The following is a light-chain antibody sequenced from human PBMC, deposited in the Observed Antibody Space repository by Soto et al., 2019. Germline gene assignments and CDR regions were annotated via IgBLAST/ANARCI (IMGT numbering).Light chain of an antibody. V-gene: IGLV2-14*01. CDR3: SSYTSTSTWV. Sequence: QTVVTQPASVSGSPGRSITISCTGTSSDVGGYDFVSWFQQHPGKAPKLRIYNVNNRPSGVSNRFSGSKSGNTASLTISGLQAEDEADYYCSSYTSTSTWVFGGGTKLTVL. J-gene: IGLJ2*01. CDR1: SSDVGGYDF. CDR2: NVN.